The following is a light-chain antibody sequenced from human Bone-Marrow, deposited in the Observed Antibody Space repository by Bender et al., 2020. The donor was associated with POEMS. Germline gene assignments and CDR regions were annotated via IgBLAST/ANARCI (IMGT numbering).Light chain of an antibody. V-gene: IGLV2-23*02. Sequence: QSALTQPASVSGSPGQSITISCTGTNGDVGGYNLVSWYQQYPGKAPQLMIFEVSKRPSGVSDRFSASKSGNTASLTISGLLAEDEADYFCCSYAGSFTVLFGGGTKLTVL. CDR1: NGDVGGYNL. J-gene: IGLJ2*01. CDR2: EVS. CDR3: CSYAGSFTVL.